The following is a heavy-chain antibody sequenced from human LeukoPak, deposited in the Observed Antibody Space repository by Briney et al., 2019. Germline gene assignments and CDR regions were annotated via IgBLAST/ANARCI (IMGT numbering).Heavy chain of an antibody. Sequence: SETLSLTCAVYGGPFSGYYWSWIRQPPGKGLEWIGYIYYSGSTDYNPSLKSRVTISVDTSKNQFSLKLSSVTAADTAVYYCARPNTYYGDYGGWFDPWGQGTLVTVSS. CDR2: IYYSGST. CDR3: ARPNTYYGDYGGWFDP. D-gene: IGHD4-17*01. CDR1: GGPFSGYY. J-gene: IGHJ5*02. V-gene: IGHV4-59*08.